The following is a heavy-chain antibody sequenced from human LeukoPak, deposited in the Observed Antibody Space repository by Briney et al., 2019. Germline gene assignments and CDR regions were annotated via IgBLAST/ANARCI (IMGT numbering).Heavy chain of an antibody. V-gene: IGHV4-30-4*08. Sequence: SETLSLTCTVSGGSISSGDYYWSWIRQPPGKGLEWIGYIYYSGSTYYNPSLKSRVTISVDTSKNQFSLKLSSVTAADTAGYYCAALYGDYGSDYWGQGTLVTVSS. CDR1: GGSISSGDYY. CDR2: IYYSGST. D-gene: IGHD4-17*01. CDR3: AALYGDYGSDY. J-gene: IGHJ4*02.